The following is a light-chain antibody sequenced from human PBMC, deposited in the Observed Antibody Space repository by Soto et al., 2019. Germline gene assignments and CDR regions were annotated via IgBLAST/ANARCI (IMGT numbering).Light chain of an antibody. CDR2: SAS. J-gene: IGKJ1*01. V-gene: IGKV1-27*01. CDR1: QIISSY. CDR3: QKYDSAPRT. Sequence: DIQMTESPSSLSASVGDRVTITCRASQIISSYLNWYQQKPGKVPVLLIYSASTLKAGIPSRFSGSGAGTDFTLTISSLQPEDFATYYCQKYDSAPRTFGQGTKGDIK.